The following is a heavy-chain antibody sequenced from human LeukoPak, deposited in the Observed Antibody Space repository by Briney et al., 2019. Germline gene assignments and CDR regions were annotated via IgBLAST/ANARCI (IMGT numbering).Heavy chain of an antibody. J-gene: IGHJ4*02. D-gene: IGHD7-27*01. CDR3: ARESSWGYFFES. V-gene: IGHV3-33*01. Sequence: QPGRPLRLSCAASGFPFNNHAMHWVRQAPGKGLEWVAVIWYDGSNQYYGDSVKGRFTISRDNSKNTVFLQMNSLRAEDTAVYYCARESSWGYFFESWGQGTLVTVSS. CDR2: IWYDGSNQ. CDR1: GFPFNNHA.